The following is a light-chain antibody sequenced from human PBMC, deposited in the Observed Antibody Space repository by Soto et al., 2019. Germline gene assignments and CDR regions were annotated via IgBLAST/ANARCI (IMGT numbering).Light chain of an antibody. V-gene: IGLV2-14*01. Sequence: QSALTQPASVSGSPGQSITISCTGNSSDVGGYNYVSWYQQHPGKAPKLMIYQVSNRPSGVSNRFSASKSGHTASLTISGLQAEDEADYYCSSYTTGSTRVFGGGTKLTVL. CDR3: SSYTTGSTRV. J-gene: IGLJ3*02. CDR2: QVS. CDR1: SSDVGGYNY.